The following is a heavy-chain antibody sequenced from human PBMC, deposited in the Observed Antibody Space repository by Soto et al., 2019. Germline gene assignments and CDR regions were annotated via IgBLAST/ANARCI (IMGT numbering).Heavy chain of an antibody. J-gene: IGHJ6*02. CDR2: IYHSGST. CDR1: SVTISSCNW. D-gene: IGHD3-10*02. CDR3: ASVRGGYYYAMDV. Sequence: SDSRSVRWAVSSVTISSCNWRSWVRQPPGKGLEWIGEIYHSGSTNYNPSLKSRVTISVDKSKNQFSLKLSSVTAADTAVYYCASVRGGYYYAMDVWGQGTTVT. V-gene: IGHV4-4*02.